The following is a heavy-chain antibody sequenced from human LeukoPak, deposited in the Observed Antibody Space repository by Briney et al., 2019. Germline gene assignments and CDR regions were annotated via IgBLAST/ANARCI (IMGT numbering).Heavy chain of an antibody. V-gene: IGHV4-59*08. CDR3: ARLGYVSGNY. CDR2: IYYSGST. Sequence: SETLSLTCTVSGGPMNSYYWSWIRQPPGKGLEWIGYIYYSGSTNYNPSLKSRVTISVDTSKNQFSLKLSSVTAADTAVYYCARLGYVSGNYWGQGTLVTVSS. CDR1: GGPMNSYY. D-gene: IGHD3-10*01. J-gene: IGHJ4*02.